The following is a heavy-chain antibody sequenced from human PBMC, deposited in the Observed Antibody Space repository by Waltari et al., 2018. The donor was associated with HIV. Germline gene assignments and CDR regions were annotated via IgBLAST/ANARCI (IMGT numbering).Heavy chain of an antibody. Sequence: VQLQESGPGLVKPSETLSLTCPVPGVSLSIYYRSGIRQPPGKGLEWIGYIYYSGSTNYNPSLKSRVTISVDTSKNQFSLKLSSVTAADTAVYYCARSGSYRGYFDYWGQGTLVTVSS. V-gene: IGHV4-59*01. CDR3: ARSGSYRGYFDY. J-gene: IGHJ4*02. CDR1: GVSLSIYY. CDR2: IYYSGST. D-gene: IGHD1-26*01.